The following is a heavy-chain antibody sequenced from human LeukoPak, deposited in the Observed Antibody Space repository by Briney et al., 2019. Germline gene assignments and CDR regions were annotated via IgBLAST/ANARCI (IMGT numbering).Heavy chain of an antibody. D-gene: IGHD3-22*01. J-gene: IGHJ5*02. Sequence: SETLSLTCTVSGGSISSYYWSWIRQPAGKGLEWIGRIYTSGSTNYNPSLKSRVTMSVDTSKNQFSLKLSSVTAADTAVYYCAREGGNYYDSSGHSIWFDPWGQGTLVTVSS. V-gene: IGHV4-4*07. CDR3: AREGGNYYDSSGHSIWFDP. CDR1: GGSISSYY. CDR2: IYTSGST.